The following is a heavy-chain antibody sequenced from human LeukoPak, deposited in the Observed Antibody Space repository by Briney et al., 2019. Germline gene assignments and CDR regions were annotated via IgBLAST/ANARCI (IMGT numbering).Heavy chain of an antibody. CDR1: GGAFSGYY. CDR3: ARGANGSGSYSTGNYGMDV. J-gene: IGHJ6*01. V-gene: IGHV4-34*01. CDR2: INHSGST. D-gene: IGHD3-10*01. Sequence: SETLSLTCAVYGGAFSGYYWSWIRQPPGKGLEWIGEINHSGSTNYNPSLKSRVTISVDTSKNQFSLKLSSVTAADTAVYYCARGANGSGSYSTGNYGMDVWGQGTTVTVSS.